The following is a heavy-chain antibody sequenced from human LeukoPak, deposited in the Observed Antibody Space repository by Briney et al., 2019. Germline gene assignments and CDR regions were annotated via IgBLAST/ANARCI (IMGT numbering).Heavy chain of an antibody. J-gene: IGHJ4*02. D-gene: IGHD3-10*01. Sequence: SGPTLVNPTQPLTLTCTFSGFLLSTRGVGVGWIRQPPGKALEWLALIYWNDDKRYSPSLKSRLTITQDTSKNQVVLRMTNVDPVDTATYYCAHRRAYYFGSGSYDYFDFWGLGTLVTVSS. V-gene: IGHV2-5*01. CDR3: AHRRAYYFGSGSYDYFDF. CDR1: GFLLSTRGVG. CDR2: IYWNDDK.